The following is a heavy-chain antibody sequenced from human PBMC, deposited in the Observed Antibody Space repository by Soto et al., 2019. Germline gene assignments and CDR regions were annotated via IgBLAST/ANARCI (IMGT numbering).Heavy chain of an antibody. V-gene: IGHV4-31*03. CDR1: GGSISSGGYY. J-gene: IGHJ4*02. CDR2: IYYSGST. Sequence: QVQLQESGPGLVKPSQTLSLTCTVSGGSISSGGYYWSWIRQHPGKGLEWIGYIYYSGSTYYNPSLQSRGTISGATAMNQFSLTLSAVTAADTAVYYCAREPSIWGQGTLVTVSS. CDR3: AREPSI.